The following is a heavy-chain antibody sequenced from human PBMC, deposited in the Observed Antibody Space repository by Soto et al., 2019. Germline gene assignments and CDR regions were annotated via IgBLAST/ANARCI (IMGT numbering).Heavy chain of an antibody. V-gene: IGHV1-8*01. J-gene: IGHJ6*03. D-gene: IGHD2-21*01. CDR2: MNPNSGNT. Sequence: QVQLVQSGAEVKKPGASVKVSCKASGYTFTSYDINWVRQATGQWLERMGWMNPNSGNTGCAQTFQGRVTVTRNTSRSTAYRELSSLRSEDTAVYYCAGSRIPPCYSYCMGVRGKGNTVTGS. CDR3: AGSRIPPCYSYCMGV. CDR1: GYTFTSYD.